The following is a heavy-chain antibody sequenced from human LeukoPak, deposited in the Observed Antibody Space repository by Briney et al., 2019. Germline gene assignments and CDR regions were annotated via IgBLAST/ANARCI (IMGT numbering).Heavy chain of an antibody. CDR1: RFSFSSYW. CDR3: TTNIWTAMANPLHGV. D-gene: IGHD5-18*01. Sequence: GGSLRLSCAASRFSFSSYWMAWVRQAPGKGLEWVANIKQDGGEKHYVDSVQGRFTISRDNAKNSLYMQMNSLRAEDTAVYYCTTNIWTAMANPLHGVWGQGTLVTASS. CDR2: IKQDGGEK. J-gene: IGHJ4*02. V-gene: IGHV3-7*05.